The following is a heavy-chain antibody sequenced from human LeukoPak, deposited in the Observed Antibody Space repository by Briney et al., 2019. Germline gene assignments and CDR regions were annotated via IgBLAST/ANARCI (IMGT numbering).Heavy chain of an antibody. J-gene: IGHJ4*02. V-gene: IGHV3-30-3*01. CDR3: AREGRYFGSAIYPYYFDS. CDR2: ISYDGSNR. Sequence: PGRSLRLSCAASGFTFSSYAMHWVRQAPGKGLEWVAVISYDGSNRYYADSVKGRFTISRDSSRNTLYLQMDSLGAEDTAVYYCAREGRYFGSAIYPYYFDSWGQGTLVTVSS. D-gene: IGHD3-10*01. CDR1: GFTFSSYA.